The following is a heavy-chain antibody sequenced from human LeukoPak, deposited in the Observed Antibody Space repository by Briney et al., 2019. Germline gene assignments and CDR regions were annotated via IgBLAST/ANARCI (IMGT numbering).Heavy chain of an antibody. Sequence: GGSLRLSCAASGFIFSNYNMNWVRQTPGKRLEWLSYISSSSGTIYYADSVKGRFTISGDNAKNSLYPQMNSLRAEDTAVYYCARALGYSYGYAVDYWGQGTLVTVSS. CDR3: ARALGYSYGYAVDY. CDR2: ISSSSGTI. J-gene: IGHJ4*02. V-gene: IGHV3-48*01. CDR1: GFIFSNYN. D-gene: IGHD5-18*01.